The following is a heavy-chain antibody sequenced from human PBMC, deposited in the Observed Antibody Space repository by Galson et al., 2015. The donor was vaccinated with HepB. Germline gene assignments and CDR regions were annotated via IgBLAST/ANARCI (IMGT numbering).Heavy chain of an antibody. D-gene: IGHD1-26*01. CDR1: GFTFSSYA. CDR2: ISGSGGST. J-gene: IGHJ4*02. V-gene: IGHV3-23*01. Sequence: SLRLSCAASGFTFSSYAMSWVRQAPGKGLEWVSAISGSGGSTYYADSVKGRFTISRDNSKNTLYLQMNSLRAEDTAVYYCAKDPESRGSYYGGDYWGQGTLVTVSS. CDR3: AKDPESRGSYYGGDY.